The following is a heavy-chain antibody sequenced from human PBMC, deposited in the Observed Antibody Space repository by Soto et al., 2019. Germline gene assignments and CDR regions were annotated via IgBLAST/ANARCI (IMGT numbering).Heavy chain of an antibody. CDR2: ISSSSSYR. Sequence: GGSLRLSCAASRFTFSSYNMNWVRQAPGKGLEWVSSISSSSSYRYYADSVKGRFTISRDNAKNSLYLQMNSLRAEDTAVYYCARSLGSSSGLGYWGQGTLVTVSS. CDR3: ARSLGSSSGLGY. CDR1: RFTFSSYN. D-gene: IGHD6-6*01. V-gene: IGHV3-21*01. J-gene: IGHJ4*02.